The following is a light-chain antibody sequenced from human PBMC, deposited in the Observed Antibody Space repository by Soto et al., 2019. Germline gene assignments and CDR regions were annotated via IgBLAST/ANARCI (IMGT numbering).Light chain of an antibody. V-gene: IGKV1-5*03. CDR2: KAS. CDR1: QNVIDW. J-gene: IGKJ1*01. CDR3: QQCHRFWT. Sequence: DIQMTQSPSTLSATVGDRVTITCRASQNVIDWLAWYQQKPGKAPKLLIYKASTLAAGVPSRFSGSGSGTEFTRTISGLQPDDFATYYCQQCHRFWTFGQGTKVEIK.